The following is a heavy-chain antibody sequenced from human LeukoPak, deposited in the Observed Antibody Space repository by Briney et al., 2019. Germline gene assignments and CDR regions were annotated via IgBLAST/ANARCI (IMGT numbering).Heavy chain of an antibody. CDR2: ISYDGSNE. V-gene: IGHV3-30*04. Sequence: PGGSLRLSCAASGFTFSSYVMHWVRQAPGKGLEWVAIISYDGSNEYYADSVKGRFTISRDNAKNSLYLQMNSLRAEDAAVYCCARDPSTNYYDSSGYDRYYMDVWGKGTTVTVSS. J-gene: IGHJ6*03. CDR3: ARDPSTNYYDSSGYDRYYMDV. CDR1: GFTFSSYV. D-gene: IGHD3-22*01.